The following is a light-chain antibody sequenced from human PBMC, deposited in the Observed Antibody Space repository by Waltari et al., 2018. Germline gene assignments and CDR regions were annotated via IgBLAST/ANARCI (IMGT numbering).Light chain of an antibody. CDR2: AAS. Sequence: DIQLTQSPSFLSASVGDRVTITCRASQGISTDLAWYQQKPGKAPKLLIYAASTLQSGVPSRFSGSGSGTEFTLTISSLQSEDFAVYYCQHHNNWPPRWTFGQGTKVEIK. V-gene: IGKV1-9*01. CDR1: QGISTD. CDR3: QHHNNWPPRWT. J-gene: IGKJ1*01.